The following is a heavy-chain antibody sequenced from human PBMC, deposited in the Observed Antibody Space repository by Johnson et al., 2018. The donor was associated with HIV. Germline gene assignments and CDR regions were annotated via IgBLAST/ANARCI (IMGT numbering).Heavy chain of an antibody. Sequence: QVQLVESGGGLVQPGRSLKLSCAASGFTFSDYYMSWVRQAPGKGLEWVSYITSSGNTVYYADSVKGRFTISRDNAKNSLYLQMNTLRAEDTAVYYCARAPEVRGIDAFDIWGQGTMVTVSS. CDR1: GFTFSDYY. CDR2: ITSSGNTV. D-gene: IGHD3-10*01. CDR3: ARAPEVRGIDAFDI. J-gene: IGHJ3*02. V-gene: IGHV3-11*04.